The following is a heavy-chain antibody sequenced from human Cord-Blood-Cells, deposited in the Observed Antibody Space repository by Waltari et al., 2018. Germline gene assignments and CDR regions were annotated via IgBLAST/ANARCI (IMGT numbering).Heavy chain of an antibody. CDR1: GDSFTSYW. J-gene: IGHJ3*02. V-gene: IGHV5-51*01. Sequence: EVQLVQSGAEVKKHGESLKISCQGSGDSFTSYWIGWGRQMPGKGLEWMGIIYPGDSDTRYSPSYQGQVTISADKSISTAYLQWSSLKASDTAMYYCARIHSSPDAFDIWGQGTMVTVSS. D-gene: IGHD6-13*01. CDR3: ARIHSSPDAFDI. CDR2: IYPGDSDT.